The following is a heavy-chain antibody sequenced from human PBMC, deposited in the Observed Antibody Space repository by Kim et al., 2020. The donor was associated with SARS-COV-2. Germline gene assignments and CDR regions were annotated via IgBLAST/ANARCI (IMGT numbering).Heavy chain of an antibody. D-gene: IGHD1-26*01. CDR3: ARSLGLSAFDY. CDR2: N. Sequence: NDYAVSVKSRIPITPDTSKNQFSLQLNSVTPEYTAVYYCARSLGLSAFDYWGQGTLVTVSS. J-gene: IGHJ4*02. V-gene: IGHV6-1*01.